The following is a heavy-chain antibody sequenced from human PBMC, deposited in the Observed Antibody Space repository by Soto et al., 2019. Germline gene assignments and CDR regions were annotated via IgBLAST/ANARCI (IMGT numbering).Heavy chain of an antibody. D-gene: IGHD3-3*01. J-gene: IGHJ4*02. V-gene: IGHV1-18*01. CDR2: ISAYNGNT. Sequence: GASVKVSCKASGYTFTSYGISWVRQAPGQGLEWMGWISAYNGNTNYAQKLQGRVTMTTDTSTSTAYMELRSLRSDDTAVYYCASAPALYDFWSGYSPGPHFDYWGQGTLVTVS. CDR1: GYTFTSYG. CDR3: ASAPALYDFWSGYSPGPHFDY.